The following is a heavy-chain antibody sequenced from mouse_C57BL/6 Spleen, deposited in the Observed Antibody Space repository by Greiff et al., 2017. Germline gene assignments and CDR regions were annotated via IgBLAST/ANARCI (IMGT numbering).Heavy chain of an antibody. D-gene: IGHD1-1*01. Sequence: VQLKQSGAELVRPGASVKLSCTASGFNIKDYYMHWVKQRPEQGLEWIGRIDPEDGDTEYAPKLQGKATMTSDKSSNTAYLQLSSLTAEDTAVYYCTHTRIYYYGSSSDWFADWGQGTLVTVSA. CDR3: THTRIYYYGSSSDWFAD. CDR2: IDPEDGDT. CDR1: GFNIKDYY. V-gene: IGHV14-1*01. J-gene: IGHJ3*01.